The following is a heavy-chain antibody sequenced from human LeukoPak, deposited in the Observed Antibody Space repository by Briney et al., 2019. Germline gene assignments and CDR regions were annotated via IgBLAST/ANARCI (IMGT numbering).Heavy chain of an antibody. V-gene: IGHV1-58*02. CDR1: GFTFTSSA. D-gene: IGHD3-10*01. CDR3: AAHIYGSGSPYNWFDP. Sequence: GTSVKVSCKASGFTFTSSAMQWVRQARGQRLEWIGWIVVGSGNTNYAQKFQERVTITRDMSTSTAYMELSSLRSKDTAVYYCAAHIYGSGSPYNWFDPWGQGTLVTVSS. J-gene: IGHJ5*02. CDR2: IVVGSGNT.